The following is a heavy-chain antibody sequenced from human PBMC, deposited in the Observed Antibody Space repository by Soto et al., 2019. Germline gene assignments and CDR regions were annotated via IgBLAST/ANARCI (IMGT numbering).Heavy chain of an antibody. CDR3: ARRRTIFGVVRYFDY. CDR1: GGSISSSSYY. CDR2: IYYSGST. J-gene: IGHJ4*02. D-gene: IGHD3-3*01. V-gene: IGHV4-39*01. Sequence: QLQLQESGPGLVKPSETLSLTCTVSGGSISSSSYYWGWIRQPPGKGLEWIGSIYYSGSTYYNPSLKSRVTISVDTSKNQFSLKLSSVTAADTAVYYCARRRTIFGVVRYFDYWGQGTLVTVSS.